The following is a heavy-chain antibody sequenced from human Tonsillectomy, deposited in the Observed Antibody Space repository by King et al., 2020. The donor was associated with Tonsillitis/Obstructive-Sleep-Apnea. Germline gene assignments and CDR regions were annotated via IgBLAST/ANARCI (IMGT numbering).Heavy chain of an antibody. J-gene: IGHJ4*02. CDR3: ATTSRGYCTNGLCNALVF. CDR1: GYTFTNYA. Sequence: QVQLVQSGSELKKPGASVKVSCKASGYTFTNYAMNWVRQAPGQGLEWMGWINTKTGNPTYAQGFTGRYGFSLDTSVSTAYMQISSLKAEDTAVYYCATTSRGYCTNGLCNALVFWGQGTLVTVSS. V-gene: IGHV7-4-1*02. D-gene: IGHD2-8*01. CDR2: INTKTGNP.